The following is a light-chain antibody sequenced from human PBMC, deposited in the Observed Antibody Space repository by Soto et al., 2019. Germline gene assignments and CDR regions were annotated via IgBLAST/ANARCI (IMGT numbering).Light chain of an antibody. CDR1: QSVRNT. J-gene: IGKJ4*01. V-gene: IGKV3-15*01. CDR2: GAS. CDR3: QQDNSWPLT. Sequence: EIVMTQSPATLSVSPGERATLSCRASQSVRNTLAWYQQKPGQAPRLLIYGASPRATGIPARFSGSGSGTEFTLTISSLQSEDFAVYYCQQDNSWPLTFGGGTKVAIK.